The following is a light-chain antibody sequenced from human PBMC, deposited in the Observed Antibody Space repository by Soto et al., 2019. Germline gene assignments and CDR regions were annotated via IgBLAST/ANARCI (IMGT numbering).Light chain of an antibody. Sequence: QSVLTQPPSASGTPGQRVIISCSGSSSNIGRNTVNWYQQFPGTAPKLLIYGNNQRPSGVPDRFYGSKSGTSASLAISGLQSEDEADYYCAAWDDSLSGPVFGGGTKVTVL. CDR2: GNN. V-gene: IGLV1-44*01. CDR1: SSNIGRNT. J-gene: IGLJ3*02. CDR3: AAWDDSLSGPV.